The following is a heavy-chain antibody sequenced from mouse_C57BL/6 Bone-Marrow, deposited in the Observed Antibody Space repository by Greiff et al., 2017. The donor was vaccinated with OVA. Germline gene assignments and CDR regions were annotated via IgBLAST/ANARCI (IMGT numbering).Heavy chain of an antibody. CDR1: GYTFTSYW. CDR2: IHPNSGST. D-gene: IGHD1-1*01. J-gene: IGHJ2*01. CDR3: ARVGDYYGSSYAPFDY. V-gene: IGHV1-64*01. Sequence: QVQLQQLGAELVKPGASVKLSCKASGYTFTSYWMHWVKQRPGQGLEWIGMIHPNSGSTNYNEKFKSKATLTVDKSSSTAYMQLSSLTSEDSAVYYCARVGDYYGSSYAPFDYWGQGTTLTVSS.